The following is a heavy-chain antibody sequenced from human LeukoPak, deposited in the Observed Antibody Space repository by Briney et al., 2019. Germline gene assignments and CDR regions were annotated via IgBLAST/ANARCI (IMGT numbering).Heavy chain of an antibody. CDR3: ARDGMLRGVIDYSGMDV. J-gene: IGHJ6*02. CDR2: IIVILGIA. Sequence: GASVKVSCKASGGTSSNYALSWVRQAPGQGLEWMGRIIVILGIADYAQKFQGRVTITADKSTTTVYMELSSLRSQDTAVYYCARDGMLRGVIDYSGMDVWGQGTTVTVSS. D-gene: IGHD3-10*01. V-gene: IGHV1-69*04. CDR1: GGTSSNYA.